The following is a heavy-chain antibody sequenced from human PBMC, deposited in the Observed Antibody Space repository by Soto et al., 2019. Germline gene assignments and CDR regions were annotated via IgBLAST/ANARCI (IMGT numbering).Heavy chain of an antibody. V-gene: IGHV4-39*01. CDR2: IYYSGST. CDR1: GGSISSSSYY. J-gene: IGHJ6*02. CDR3: ARSRIAAAGTLIYYYYGMDV. D-gene: IGHD6-13*01. Sequence: SETLSLTCTVSGGSISSSSYYWGWIRQPPGKGLEWIGSIYYSGSTYYNPSLKSRVTISVDTSKNQFSLKLSSVTAADTAVYYCARSRIAAAGTLIYYYYGMDVWGQGTTVT.